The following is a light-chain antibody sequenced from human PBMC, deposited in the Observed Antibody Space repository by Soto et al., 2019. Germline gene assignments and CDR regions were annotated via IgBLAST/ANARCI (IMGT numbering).Light chain of an antibody. CDR3: ASFTSISTYV. J-gene: IGLJ1*01. CDR1: SDDIGGYNF. V-gene: IGLV2-14*01. CDR2: DVT. Sequence: QSVLAQPASVSGSPGQSITISCGGTSDDIGGYNFVSWYQHHPGKAPKLIIYDVTHRPSGVSERFSGSKSGFTASLTISGLQPEDESHYYCASFTSISTYVFGTGTKVTVL.